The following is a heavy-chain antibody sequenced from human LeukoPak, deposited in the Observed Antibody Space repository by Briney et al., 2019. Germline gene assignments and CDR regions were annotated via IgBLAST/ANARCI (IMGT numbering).Heavy chain of an antibody. D-gene: IGHD3-10*01. Sequence: ASVKVSCKAFGYKLTDNWIHWVRQAPGQGLEWMGWINPNSGGTNYAQKFQGRVTMTRDTSISTAYMELSRLRSDDTAVYYCARDKTGLGRNMDVWGKGTTVTISS. J-gene: IGHJ6*03. V-gene: IGHV1-2*02. CDR2: INPNSGGT. CDR3: ARDKTGLGRNMDV. CDR1: GYKLTDNW.